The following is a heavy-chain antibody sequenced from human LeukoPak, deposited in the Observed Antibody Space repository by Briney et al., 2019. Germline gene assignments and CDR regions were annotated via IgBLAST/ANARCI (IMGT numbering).Heavy chain of an antibody. D-gene: IGHD6-13*01. Sequence: SETLSLTCTVSGGSISSSSYYWGWIRQPPGKGLEWIGSIYYSGSTYYNPSLKSRVTISVDTSKNQFSLKLSSVTAADTAVYYCARDLTPSIAAAGTEADYWGQGTLVTVSS. J-gene: IGHJ4*02. V-gene: IGHV4-39*07. CDR1: GGSISSSSYY. CDR3: ARDLTPSIAAAGTEADY. CDR2: IYYSGST.